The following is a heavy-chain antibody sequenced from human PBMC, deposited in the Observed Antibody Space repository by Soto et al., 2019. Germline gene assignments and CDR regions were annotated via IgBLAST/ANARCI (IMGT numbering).Heavy chain of an antibody. CDR1: AGSVSSYY. CDR2: MYNSGSA. J-gene: IGHJ4*02. CDR3: ARHGAIYSNSWYDFDY. D-gene: IGHD6-13*01. Sequence: PSETLSLDCAVSAGSVSSYYWRWIRQPPGKGLEWVGYMYNSGSANYNPSLKSRVTISVDMSQNQFSLKLTSVTAADTAVYYCARHGAIYSNSWYDFDYWGQGTLVTVSS. V-gene: IGHV4-59*08.